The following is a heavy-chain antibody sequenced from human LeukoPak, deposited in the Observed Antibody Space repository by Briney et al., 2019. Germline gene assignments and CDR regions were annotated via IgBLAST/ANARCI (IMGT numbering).Heavy chain of an antibody. CDR2: INTGSGNT. V-gene: IGHV1-3*04. D-gene: IGHD1-26*01. Sequence: VASVKVSCKASGYTFTGYALHWVHQAPGQGLEWMGWINTGSGNTKYSQRFQDRVTITMDTSASTVYMEMNDLGSEDTAVYYCARGYSGCFHYWGQGALVTVSS. CDR1: GYTFTGYA. J-gene: IGHJ4*02. CDR3: ARGYSGCFHY.